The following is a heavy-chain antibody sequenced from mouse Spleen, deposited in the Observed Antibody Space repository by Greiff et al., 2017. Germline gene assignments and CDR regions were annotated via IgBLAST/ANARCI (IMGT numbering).Heavy chain of an antibody. CDR2: IDPSDSYT. CDR3: ASEVYYYGSTHAY. Sequence: VQLQQPGAELVRPGTSVKLSCKASGYTFTSYWMHWVKQRPGQGLEWIGVIDPSDSYTNYNQKFKGKATLTVDTSSSTAYMQLSSLTSEDSAVYFCASEVYYYGSTHAYWGQGTLVTVSA. V-gene: IGHV1-59*01. CDR1: GYTFTSYW. D-gene: IGHD1-1*01. J-gene: IGHJ3*01.